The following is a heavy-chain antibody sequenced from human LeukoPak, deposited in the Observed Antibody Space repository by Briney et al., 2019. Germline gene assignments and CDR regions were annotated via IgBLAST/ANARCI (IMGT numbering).Heavy chain of an antibody. D-gene: IGHD5-12*01. CDR3: AKGLFSAYDKYLDS. Sequence: GGSVRLSCAGSGFAYQSFTMTWVRQARGKGLEWVSLISDTGRDINYADSVRGRFTTSRDNTKNSLFVQMDSLRVEDTAIYYCAKGLFSAYDKYLDSWGQGTLVTVSS. CDR2: ISDTGRDI. CDR1: GFAYQSFT. J-gene: IGHJ4*02. V-gene: IGHV3-21*04.